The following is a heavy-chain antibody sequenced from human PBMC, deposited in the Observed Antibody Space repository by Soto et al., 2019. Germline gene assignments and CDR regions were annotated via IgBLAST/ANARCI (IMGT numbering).Heavy chain of an antibody. CDR2: INHSGST. CDR1: GGSFSGYY. D-gene: IGHD2-15*01. CDR3: ARAHYCSGGSCYPYYFDY. Sequence: SETLSLTCAVYGGSFSGYYWSWIRQPPGKGLEWIGEINHSGSTNYNPSLKSRVTISVDTSKNQFSLKLSSVTAADTAVYYCARAHYCSGGSCYPYYFDYWGQGTLVTVSS. J-gene: IGHJ4*02. V-gene: IGHV4-34*01.